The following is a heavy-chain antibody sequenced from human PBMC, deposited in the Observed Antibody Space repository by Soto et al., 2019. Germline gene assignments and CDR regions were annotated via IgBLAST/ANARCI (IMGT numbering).Heavy chain of an antibody. J-gene: IGHJ4*02. Sequence: EVLLVESGGGLVQPGGSLTLSCAASRFTFGSYWMNWVRQAPGKGLEWVANIKGDGSEKYYVDSVEGRFTISRDNTKNSLDLQMNSLRVEDTAVYYGAAGFPPDFWGQGTLVTVSS. D-gene: IGHD3-10*01. V-gene: IGHV3-7*01. CDR1: RFTFGSYW. CDR3: AAGFPPDF. CDR2: IKGDGSEK.